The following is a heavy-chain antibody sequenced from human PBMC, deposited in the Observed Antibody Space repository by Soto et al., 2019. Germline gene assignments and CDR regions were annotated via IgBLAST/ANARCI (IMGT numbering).Heavy chain of an antibody. Sequence: SLRLSCAASGFMFRSYAMHWVRQAPGKGLEWVAGIWYDGSTKYYGDSVKGRYSISRDNSKNMLDLQMNSLRAEDTAVYYCARVASSSSWHIPHFDQWGQGTLVTVSS. CDR3: ARVASSSSWHIPHFDQ. V-gene: IGHV3-33*01. CDR1: GFMFRSYA. J-gene: IGHJ4*02. D-gene: IGHD6-13*01. CDR2: IWYDGSTK.